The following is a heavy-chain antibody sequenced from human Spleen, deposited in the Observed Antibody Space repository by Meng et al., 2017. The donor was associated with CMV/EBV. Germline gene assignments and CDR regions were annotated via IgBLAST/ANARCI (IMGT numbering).Heavy chain of an antibody. Sequence: SGYSFTNYWIGWVRQMPGKGLEWMGIIYLRDSNTRYSPSFQGQVTMSADKSTDTAYLQWSSLEASDTAIYYCARSSDILTGYPPRYWGQGTLVTVSS. J-gene: IGHJ4*02. CDR1: GYSFTNYW. CDR2: IYLRDSNT. CDR3: ARSSDILTGYPPRY. V-gene: IGHV5-51*01. D-gene: IGHD3-9*01.